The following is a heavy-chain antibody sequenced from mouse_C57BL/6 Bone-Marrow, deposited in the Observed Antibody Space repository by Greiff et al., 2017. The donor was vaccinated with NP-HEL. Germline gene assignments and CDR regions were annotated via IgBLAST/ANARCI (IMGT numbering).Heavy chain of an antibody. CDR3: ARVHYSNWDY. CDR1: GFTFSSYA. J-gene: IGHJ2*01. CDR2: ISDGGSYT. V-gene: IGHV5-4*03. D-gene: IGHD2-5*01. Sequence: EVKLVASGGGLVKPGGSLKLSCAASGFTFSSYAMSWVRQTPEKRLEWVATISDGGSYTYYPDNVKGRFTISRDNAKNNLYLQMSHLKSEDTAMYYCARVHYSNWDYWGQGTTLTVSS.